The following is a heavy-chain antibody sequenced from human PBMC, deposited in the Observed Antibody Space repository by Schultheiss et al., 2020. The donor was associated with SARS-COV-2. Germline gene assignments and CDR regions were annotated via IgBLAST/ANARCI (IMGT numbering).Heavy chain of an antibody. J-gene: IGHJ4*02. CDR1: GGSFSGYY. D-gene: IGHD3-22*01. Sequence: SQTLSLTCAVYGGSFSGYYWSWIRQPPGKGLEWVGEIYHSGSTNYNPSLKSRVPISVNTSKNQFSLKLSSVTAADTAVYYCAREASYYDSSGYWPNFDYWGQGTLVTVAS. CDR3: AREASYYDSSGYWPNFDY. CDR2: IYHSGST. V-gene: IGHV4-34*09.